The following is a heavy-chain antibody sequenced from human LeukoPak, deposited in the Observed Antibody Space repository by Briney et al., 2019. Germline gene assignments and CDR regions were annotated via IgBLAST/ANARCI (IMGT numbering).Heavy chain of an antibody. D-gene: IGHD3-22*01. J-gene: IGHJ4*02. V-gene: IGHV4-39*07. CDR3: ARVRGSRGYGADFDF. CDR2: IYYNGNT. CDR1: GGSIRSSDYF. Sequence: PSETLSLTCTVSGGSIRSSDYFWGWIRQPPGQGLEWIGSIYYNGNTYDNPSLKSRVTVSVSTSKNRFSLNLKSVTAADTAVYYCARVRGSRGYGADFDFWGQGTLVTVSS.